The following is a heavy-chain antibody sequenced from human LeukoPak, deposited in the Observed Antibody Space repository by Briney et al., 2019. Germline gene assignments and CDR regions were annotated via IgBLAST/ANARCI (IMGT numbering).Heavy chain of an antibody. CDR2: INHSGST. Sequence: SETLSLTCAVYGGSFSGYYWSWIPQPPGKGLEWIGEINHSGSTNYNPSLKSRVTISVDTSKKQFSLKLSSVTAADTGEYYCARSGMVTFGGVIAPYYFDYWGQGTLVTVSS. J-gene: IGHJ4*02. CDR3: ARSGMVTFGGVIAPYYFDY. V-gene: IGHV4-34*01. D-gene: IGHD3-16*02. CDR1: GGSFSGYY.